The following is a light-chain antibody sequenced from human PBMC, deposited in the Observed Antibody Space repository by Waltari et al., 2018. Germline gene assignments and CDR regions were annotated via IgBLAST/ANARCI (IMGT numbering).Light chain of an antibody. J-gene: IGKJ5*01. Sequence: DILMTQSPPSLSASVGDRVTITCRASQTIGSYLNWYLQRPGKAPKLLIYAASTLHSGVPSRFSGSGSGTDFTLPISSLQPEDFATYYCHQSYTSLISFGQGTRLEIK. V-gene: IGKV1-39*01. CDR3: HQSYTSLIS. CDR2: AAS. CDR1: QTIGSY.